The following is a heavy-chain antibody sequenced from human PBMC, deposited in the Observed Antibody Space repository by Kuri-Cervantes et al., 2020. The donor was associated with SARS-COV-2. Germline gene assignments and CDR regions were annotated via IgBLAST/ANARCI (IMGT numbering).Heavy chain of an antibody. CDR1: GYTFTGYY. CDR3: ARDPSTYRAAAGYFDY. V-gene: IGHV1-69*13. CDR2: FIPIFGTA. D-gene: IGHD6-13*01. Sequence: SVQVSCKASGYTFTGYYMHWVRQAPGQGLEWMGRFIPIFGTANYAQKFQGRVTITADESTSTAYMELSSLRSEDTAVYYCARDPSTYRAAAGYFDYWGQGTLVTVSS. J-gene: IGHJ4*02.